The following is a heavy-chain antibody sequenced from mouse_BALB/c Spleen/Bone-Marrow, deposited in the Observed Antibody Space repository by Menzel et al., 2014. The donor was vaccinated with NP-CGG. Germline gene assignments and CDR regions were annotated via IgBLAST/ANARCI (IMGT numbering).Heavy chain of an antibody. D-gene: IGHD4-1*01. CDR3: ARIWAYYAMDY. V-gene: IGHV5-6-3*01. J-gene: IGHJ4*01. CDR1: GFTFSSYG. Sequence: EVQVVESGGGLVQPGGSLKLSCAASGFTFSSYGMSWVRQTPDKRLELVATINSNGGSTYYPDSVKGRFTISRDNAKNTLYLQMSSLKSDDTAMYYCARIWAYYAMDYWGQGTSVTVSS. CDR2: INSNGGST.